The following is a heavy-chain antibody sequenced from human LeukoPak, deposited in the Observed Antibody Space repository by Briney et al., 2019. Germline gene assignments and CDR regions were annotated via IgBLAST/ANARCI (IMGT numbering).Heavy chain of an antibody. J-gene: IGHJ3*02. CDR3: ARVLTIFGVGIDAFDI. D-gene: IGHD3-3*01. V-gene: IGHV3-11*04. CDR1: GFTFSDYY. CDR2: ISKTDSST. Sequence: GGSLRLSCTAPGFTFSDYYMSWIRQAPGKGLEWVSYISKTDSSTNYADSVRGRFTISRDDAKSSLYLQMNSLRAEDTAVYYCARVLTIFGVGIDAFDIWGQGTMVTVSS.